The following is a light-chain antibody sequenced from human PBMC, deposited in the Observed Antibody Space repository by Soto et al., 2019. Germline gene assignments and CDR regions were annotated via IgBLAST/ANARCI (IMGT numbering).Light chain of an antibody. CDR3: QQSYGTPLT. Sequence: DMEMTQSPSSLSASVGDRVTITCRASQSISNYLNWYQHKPGKVPKLLIYAASSLQSGVPTRFSGSGSGTHFTLTINSLQPEAVATYYCQQSYGTPLTFGGGTKIEIK. CDR2: AAS. CDR1: QSISNY. V-gene: IGKV1-39*01. J-gene: IGKJ4*01.